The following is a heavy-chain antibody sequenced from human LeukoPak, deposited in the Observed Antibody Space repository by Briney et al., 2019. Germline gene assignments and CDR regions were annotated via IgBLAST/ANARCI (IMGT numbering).Heavy chain of an antibody. CDR3: ARDCRDGMDV. V-gene: IGHV4-39*07. CDR2: VYYSGST. Sequence: SETLSLTCTVSGDSISSSSYYWGWIRQPPGKGLEWIGSVYYSGSTHYNPSLKSRATISVDKSKNQFSLKLSSVTAADTAVYYCARDCRDGMDVWGQGTTVTVSS. J-gene: IGHJ6*02. CDR1: GDSISSSSYY.